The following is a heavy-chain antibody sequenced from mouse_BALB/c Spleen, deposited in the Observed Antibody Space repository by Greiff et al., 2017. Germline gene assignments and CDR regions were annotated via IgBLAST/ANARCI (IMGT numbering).Heavy chain of an antibody. CDR1: GFSLTSYG. D-gene: IGHD3-3*01. CDR3: ARDGDGGAWFAY. Sequence: VKLMESGPGLVAPSQSLSITCTVSGFSLTSYGVHWVRQPPGKGLEWLGVIWAGGSTNYNSALMSRLSISKDNSKSQVFLKMNSLQTDDTAMYYCARDGDGGAWFAYWGQGTLVTVSA. CDR2: IWAGGST. J-gene: IGHJ3*01. V-gene: IGHV2-9*02.